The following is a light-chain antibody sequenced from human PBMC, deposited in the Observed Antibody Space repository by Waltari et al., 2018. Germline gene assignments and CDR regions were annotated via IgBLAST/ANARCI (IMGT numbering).Light chain of an antibody. CDR2: GAS. Sequence: EVVLTQSPGALSLSPGERATVSCRASQSITKRYFAWYQQKPGQAPRLLIDGASSRAPGIPDRFSGSGSGTDFTLTISRLEPDDFAVYYCQQYGSSIMYTFGQGTKLEIK. CDR3: QQYGSSIMYT. J-gene: IGKJ2*01. V-gene: IGKV3-20*01. CDR1: QSITKRY.